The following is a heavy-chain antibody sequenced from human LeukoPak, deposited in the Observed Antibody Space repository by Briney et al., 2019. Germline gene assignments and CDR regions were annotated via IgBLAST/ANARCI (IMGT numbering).Heavy chain of an antibody. CDR1: GGSISSHY. V-gene: IGHV4-59*11. CDR2: IYYSGST. J-gene: IGHJ4*02. D-gene: IGHD5-24*01. CDR3: ARDRDGYSHFDY. Sequence: SETLSLTCTVSGGSISSHYWIWIRQPPGKGLEWIGYIYYSGSTNYNPSLKSRVTISVDTSKNQFSLKLSSVTAADTAVYYCARDRDGYSHFDYWGQGTLVTVSS.